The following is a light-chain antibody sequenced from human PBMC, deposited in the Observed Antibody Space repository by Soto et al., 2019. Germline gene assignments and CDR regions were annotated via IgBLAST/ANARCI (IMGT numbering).Light chain of an antibody. CDR3: QQYDSLPLS. CDR1: QDISNY. J-gene: IGKJ4*01. Sequence: DIRMTQVSSSPSASVGERVTITWQASQDISNYLNWYQQTPGKAPKLLIYDESNLETGVPSRFSGSGSGTDFTFTISSLQPEDIATYYCQQYDSLPLSFGQGTKVEIK. V-gene: IGKV1-33*01. CDR2: DES.